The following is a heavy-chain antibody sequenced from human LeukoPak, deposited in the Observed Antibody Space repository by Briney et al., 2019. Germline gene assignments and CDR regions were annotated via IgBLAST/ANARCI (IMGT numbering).Heavy chain of an antibody. J-gene: IGHJ4*02. CDR3: AKTPVGYYDSSGYYYQGLYYFDY. D-gene: IGHD3-22*01. Sequence: GRSLRLSCAASGFTFDDYAMHWVRQAPGKGLEWVSGISWNSGSIGYADSVKGRFTISRDNAKNSLYLQMNSLRAEDTALYYCAKTPVGYYDSSGYYYQGLYYFDYWGQGTLVTVSS. V-gene: IGHV3-9*01. CDR1: GFTFDDYA. CDR2: ISWNSGSI.